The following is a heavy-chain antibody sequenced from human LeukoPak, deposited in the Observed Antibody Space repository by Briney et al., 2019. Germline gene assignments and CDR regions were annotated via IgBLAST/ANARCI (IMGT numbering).Heavy chain of an antibody. D-gene: IGHD6-13*01. J-gene: IGHJ4*02. CDR2: IKQDGSDK. CDR1: GFTFSSYW. Sequence: GGSLRLSCAGSGFTFSSYWMSWVRQAPGKGLEWVANIKQDGSDKYYVDSVKGRFTISKDNAKNSLYLQMNSLRAEDTAVYYCARDLDSSSWYAPGYWGQGTLVTVSS. V-gene: IGHV3-7*04. CDR3: ARDLDSSSWYAPGY.